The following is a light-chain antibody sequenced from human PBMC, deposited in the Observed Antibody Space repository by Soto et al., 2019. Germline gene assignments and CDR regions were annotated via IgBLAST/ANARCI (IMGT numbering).Light chain of an antibody. CDR3: HQYGSSPAT. J-gene: IGKJ1*01. V-gene: IGKV3-20*01. Sequence: EIVLTQSPGALSLSPGESATLSCRASQSVSDTHVAWYQQRPGQAPRLLIYDASRREIGVPDRFIGSGAATECTLTISRLEPEDVAVDYCHQYGSSPATFGQGTEVDIK. CDR1: QSVSDTH. CDR2: DAS.